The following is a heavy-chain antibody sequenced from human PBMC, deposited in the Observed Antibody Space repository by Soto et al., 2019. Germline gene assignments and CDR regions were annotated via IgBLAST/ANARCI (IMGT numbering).Heavy chain of an antibody. CDR2: MNPNSGDT. Sequence: QVQLVQSGAEVKKPGASVKVSCKATGYTFTTYDINWVRQATGQGLEWMGWMNPNSGDTGYAQKFQGRVTMTRDTSISTAYMELSTLTSKDTAVYYCVRGLEWLRNYWGQGTLVTVSS. CDR1: GYTFTTYD. J-gene: IGHJ4*02. D-gene: IGHD5-12*01. CDR3: VRGLEWLRNY. V-gene: IGHV1-8*01.